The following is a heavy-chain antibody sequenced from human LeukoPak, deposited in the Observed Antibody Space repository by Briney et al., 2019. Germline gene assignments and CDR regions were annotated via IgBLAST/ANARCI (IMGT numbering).Heavy chain of an antibody. CDR3: ARHDGSSWYGGGWFDP. V-gene: IGHV4-59*08. J-gene: IGHJ5*02. D-gene: IGHD6-13*01. CDR2: IYYSGST. Sequence: SETLSLTCTVSGGSISSYYWSWIRQPPGKGLEWIGYIYYSGSTNYNPSLKSRVTISVDTSKNQFSLKLSSVTAADTAVYYCARHDGSSWYGGGWFDPWGQGTLVTVSS. CDR1: GGSISSYY.